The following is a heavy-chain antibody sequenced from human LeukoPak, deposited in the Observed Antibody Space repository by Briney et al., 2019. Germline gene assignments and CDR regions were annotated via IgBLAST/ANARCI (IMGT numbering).Heavy chain of an antibody. CDR1: GFTFSSYG. J-gene: IGHJ6*02. D-gene: IGHD3-3*01. CDR2: IWYDESNK. V-gene: IGHV3-33*01. CDR3: ARDQWKDWRPTYGLDV. Sequence: GGSLRLSCAASGFTFSSYGMHWVRQAPGKGLEWVAVIWYDESNKYYADSVKGRFTISRDNSKNTLYLQMNSLRAEDTAVYYCARDQWKDWRPTYGLDVWGQGTTVAVSS.